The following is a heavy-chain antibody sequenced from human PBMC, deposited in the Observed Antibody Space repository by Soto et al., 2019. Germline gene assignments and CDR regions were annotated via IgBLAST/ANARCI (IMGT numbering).Heavy chain of an antibody. D-gene: IGHD6-19*01. CDR2: IYYSGST. CDR3: ARAGAGIYYYYYYGMDV. V-gene: IGHV4-59*01. J-gene: IGHJ6*02. Sequence: SETLSLTCTVPSGSIISYSWSWIRQPPGKGLEWIGYIYYSGSTNYNPSLKSRVTISVDTTTSQFSLKLISVTAADTAVYYCARAGAGIYYYYYYGMDVWGQGTTVTVSS. CDR1: SGSIISYS.